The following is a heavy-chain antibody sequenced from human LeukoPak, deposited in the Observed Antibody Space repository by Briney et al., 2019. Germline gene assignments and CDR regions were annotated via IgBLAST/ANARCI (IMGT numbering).Heavy chain of an antibody. V-gene: IGHV5-51*01. CDR1: GYSFSSYW. CDR3: ARPAGYCSGGSCYPGY. CDR2: IYPADSDT. J-gene: IGHJ4*02. Sequence: GESLKISCKGSGYSFSSYWIGWVRQMPGKGLEWIGIIYPADSDTRYSPSFQGQVTISADKSISTAYLQWSSLKASDTAMYYCARPAGYCSGGSCYPGYWGQGTLVTVSS. D-gene: IGHD2-15*01.